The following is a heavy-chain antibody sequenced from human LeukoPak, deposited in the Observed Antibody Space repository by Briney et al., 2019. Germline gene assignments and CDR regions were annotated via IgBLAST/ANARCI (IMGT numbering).Heavy chain of an antibody. CDR2: ISSSSSYI. V-gene: IGHV3-21*01. J-gene: IGHJ4*02. CDR1: GFTFSGYS. CDR3: ARDRTTGGSYYFDY. D-gene: IGHD1-1*01. Sequence: GGSLRLSCAGSGFTFSGYSLNWVRQAPGKGLEWVSSISSSSSYIYYADSVKGRFTISRDNAKNSLYLQMNSLRAEDTAVYYCARDRTTGGSYYFDYWGQGTLVTVSS.